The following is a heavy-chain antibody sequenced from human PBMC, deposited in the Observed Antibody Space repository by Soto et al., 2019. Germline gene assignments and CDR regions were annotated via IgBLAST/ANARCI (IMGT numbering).Heavy chain of an antibody. D-gene: IGHD1-20*01. Sequence: SGPTLVNPPETLTLTCTFSGFSLTSPGMCVSWIRQSPGKALEWLAHIERDDDDKYYSTSLKTRLTISKDTRKNQVVLTMANMEPADTATYYCARSIRGPRRFNGMDVWGQVTTVTVSS. V-gene: IGHV2-70*13. CDR3: ARSIRGPRRFNGMDV. J-gene: IGHJ6*02. CDR1: GFSLTSPGMC. CDR2: IERDDDDK.